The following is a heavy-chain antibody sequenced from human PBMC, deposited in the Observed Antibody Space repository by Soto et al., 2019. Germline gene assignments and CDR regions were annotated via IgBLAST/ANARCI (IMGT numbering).Heavy chain of an antibody. CDR1: GYSFTSYW. CDR3: GRPADIWTGEIDY. V-gene: IGHV5-51*01. Sequence: GESLKISCKGSGYSFTSYWIGWVRQMPGKGLEWMGIIYPGDSDTRYSPSFQGQVTISADKPISTAYLQWSSLKASDPAMYYCGRPADIWTGEIDYWGQGTLVTVSS. J-gene: IGHJ4*02. D-gene: IGHD3-9*01. CDR2: IYPGDSDT.